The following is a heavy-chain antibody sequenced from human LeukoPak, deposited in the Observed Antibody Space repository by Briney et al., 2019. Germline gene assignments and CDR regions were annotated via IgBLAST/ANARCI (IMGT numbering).Heavy chain of an antibody. CDR2: ISGGDFT. CDR1: GFTFSDYN. V-gene: IGHV3-69-1*01. J-gene: IGHJ3*01. Sequence: PGGSLRLSCAASGFTFSDYNMNWVRQAPGKGLEWVSSISGGDFTSYADSVKGRFTISRDNAKNSLYLQMNSLRVEDTAIYYCARDLDIRMTWPYDVFDLWGRGTVVTVSS. D-gene: IGHD2-15*01. CDR3: ARDLDIRMTWPYDVFDL.